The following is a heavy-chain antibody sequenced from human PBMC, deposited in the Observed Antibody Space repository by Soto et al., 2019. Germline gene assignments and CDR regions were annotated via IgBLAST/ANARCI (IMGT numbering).Heavy chain of an antibody. CDR1: GFTFSSYW. V-gene: IGHV3-7*03. D-gene: IGHD6-13*01. CDR3: ARAWGSSWYYFDY. Sequence: GGSLRLSCAAPGFTFSSYWMSWVRQAPGKGLEWVANIKQDGSEKYYVDSVKGRFTISRDNAKNSLYLQMNSLRAEDTAVYYCARAWGSSWYYFDYWGQGTLVTVSS. J-gene: IGHJ4*02. CDR2: IKQDGSEK.